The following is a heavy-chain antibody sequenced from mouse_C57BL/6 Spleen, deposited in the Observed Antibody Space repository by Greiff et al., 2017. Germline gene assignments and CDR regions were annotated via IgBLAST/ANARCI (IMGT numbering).Heavy chain of an antibody. D-gene: IGHD2-4*01. CDR2: IDPSDSYT. Sequence: QVQLQQPGAELVMPGASVKLSCKASGYTFTSYWMHWVKQRPGQGLEWIGEIDPSDSYTNYNQKFKGKYTLTVDKSTSTAYMQLSSLTSEDSAVYCGAREGDYAFAYWGQGTLVTVSA. V-gene: IGHV1-69*01. CDR1: GYTFTSYW. CDR3: AREGDYAFAY. J-gene: IGHJ3*01.